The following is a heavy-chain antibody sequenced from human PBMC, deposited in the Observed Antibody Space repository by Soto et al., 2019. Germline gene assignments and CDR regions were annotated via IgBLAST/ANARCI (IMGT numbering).Heavy chain of an antibody. CDR2: ISGSGGST. Sequence: EVQLLESGGGLVQPGGSLRLSCAASGFTFSTYAMSRVRQAPGKGLEWVSAISGSGGSTYYADSVKGRFTISRDKSKNTLFLQMNSLRAEDTAVYYCAKNWDTTFSSSSHWGQGTLVTVSS. CDR3: AKNWDTTFSSSSH. J-gene: IGHJ4*02. D-gene: IGHD6-6*01. V-gene: IGHV3-23*01. CDR1: GFTFSTYA.